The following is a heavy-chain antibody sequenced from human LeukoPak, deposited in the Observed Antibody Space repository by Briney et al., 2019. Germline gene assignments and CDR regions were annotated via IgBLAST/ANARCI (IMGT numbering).Heavy chain of an antibody. J-gene: IGHJ4*02. CDR2: ISGSGGST. Sequence: GGSLRLSCAASGFTFSSYAMSWVRQAPGKGLEWVSAISGSGGSTYYADSVKGRFTISRDNSKNTLYLQMNSLRAEDTAVYYCAIKDDILTGLDYWGQGTLVTVSS. V-gene: IGHV3-23*01. CDR1: GFTFSSYA. D-gene: IGHD3-9*01. CDR3: AIKDDILTGLDY.